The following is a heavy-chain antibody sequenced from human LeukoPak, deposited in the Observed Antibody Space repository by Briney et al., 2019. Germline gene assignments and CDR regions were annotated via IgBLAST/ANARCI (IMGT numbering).Heavy chain of an antibody. CDR3: ARNPGSGWYYYYYYMDV. J-gene: IGHJ6*03. CDR1: GGSISSSSYY. Sequence: RPSETLSLTCTVSGGSISSSSYYWGWIRQHPGRGLEWIGSINYSGSTYYNPSLKSRVTISVDTSKNQFSLKLSSVTAADTAVYYCARNPGSGWYYYYYYMDVWGKGTTVTVSS. V-gene: IGHV4-39*01. CDR2: INYSGST. D-gene: IGHD6-19*01.